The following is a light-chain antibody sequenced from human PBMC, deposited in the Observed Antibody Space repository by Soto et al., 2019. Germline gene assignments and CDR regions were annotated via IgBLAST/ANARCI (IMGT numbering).Light chain of an antibody. J-gene: IGKJ1*01. Sequence: AIRMTQSPYSLSASTGDRVTITCRASQAINNYLVWFQQKPGKAPKVLIYAASTLQTGVPSRFSGSGSGTDFILTINWLQSEDFATYYCQQYYDYPRTFGQGTKVDIK. CDR2: AAS. V-gene: IGKV1-8*01. CDR3: QQYYDYPRT. CDR1: QAINNY.